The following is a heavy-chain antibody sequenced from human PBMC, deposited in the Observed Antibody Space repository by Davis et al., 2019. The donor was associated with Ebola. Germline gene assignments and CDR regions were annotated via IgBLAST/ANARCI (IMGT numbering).Heavy chain of an antibody. CDR1: GFTSSCCA. Sequence: GESLKISCAASGFTSSCCAMNWVRQAPGKGLEWVSGIGSSSNGRHYADSVRGRFTISRDDAENSVYLQMNGLRDEDTAVYYCVTLGMTGLGGQLLDAFDIWGQGTMVTVSS. V-gene: IGHV3-23*05. CDR3: VTLGMTGLGGQLLDAFDI. D-gene: IGHD3/OR15-3a*01. J-gene: IGHJ3*02. CDR2: IGSSSNGR.